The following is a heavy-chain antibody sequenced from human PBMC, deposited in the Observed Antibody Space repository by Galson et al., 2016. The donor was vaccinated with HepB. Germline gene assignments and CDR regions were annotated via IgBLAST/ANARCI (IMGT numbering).Heavy chain of an antibody. CDR3: AKRPYSYGWHYGMDV. J-gene: IGHJ6*02. V-gene: IGHV3-23*01. Sequence: SLRLSVAASGFRFSSYAMSWGRQAPGKGLEWVSGITSGGTTYYADSVKGRFTISRDNSKNLLYLQMKRLQDEDTAVYYCAKRPYSYGWHYGMDVWGQGTTATVSS. D-gene: IGHD5-18*01. CDR1: GFRFSSYA. CDR2: ITSGGTT.